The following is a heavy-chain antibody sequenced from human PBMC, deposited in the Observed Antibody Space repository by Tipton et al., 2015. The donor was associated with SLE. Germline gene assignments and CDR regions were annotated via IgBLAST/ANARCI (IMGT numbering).Heavy chain of an antibody. CDR2: IYPGDSDT. CDR3: ARLDSTSWYGRWFDP. CDR1: GYSFTSYW. J-gene: IGHJ5*02. D-gene: IGHD2-2*01. V-gene: IGHV5-51*03. Sequence: QLVQSGAEVKKPGESLKISCKGSGYSFTSYWIGWVRQMPGKGLEWMGIIYPGDSDTRYSPSFQGQVTISADKSISTAYLQWSSLKASYTAMYYCARLDSTSWYGRWFDPWGQGTLVTVSS.